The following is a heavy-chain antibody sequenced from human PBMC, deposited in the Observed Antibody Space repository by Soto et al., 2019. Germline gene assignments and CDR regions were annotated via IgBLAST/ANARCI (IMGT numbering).Heavy chain of an antibody. CDR3: ARGANWGYRFDS. CDR1: GGTFSGHA. CDR2: LIPLFGTT. V-gene: IGHV1-69*06. Sequence: QVQLVQSGAEVKKPGSSVKVSCEASGGTFSGHAISWVRQAPGQGPEWMGGLIPLFGTTQHAQRFQGRLTITADKSTTPAYLELPRLRIEETAISYCARGANWGYRFDSWGQGTLVTVSS. J-gene: IGHJ4*02. D-gene: IGHD7-27*01.